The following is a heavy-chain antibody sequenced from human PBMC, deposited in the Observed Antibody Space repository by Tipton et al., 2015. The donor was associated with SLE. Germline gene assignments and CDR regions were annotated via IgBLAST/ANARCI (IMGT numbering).Heavy chain of an antibody. D-gene: IGHD1-1*01. CDR1: GGSISSSSSYY. J-gene: IGHJ4*02. CDR3: ARDSTTIPRTLDS. CDR2: INHRGST. Sequence: TLSLTCAVYGGSISSSSSYYWAWIRQPPGKGVEWIGEINHRGSTNYNPSLKSRVTISRDTSKNQFSLRLSSVTAADTAVYYCARDSTTIPRTLDSWGQGTLVTVSS. V-gene: IGHV4-34*01.